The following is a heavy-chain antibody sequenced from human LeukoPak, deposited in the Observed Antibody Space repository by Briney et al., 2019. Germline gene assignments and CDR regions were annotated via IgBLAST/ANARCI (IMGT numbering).Heavy chain of an antibody. CDR3: ARGDYGDPTDC. J-gene: IGHJ4*02. V-gene: IGHV4-59*02. CDR1: GGSVSSYY. D-gene: IGHD4-17*01. Sequence: PSETLSLTCTVSGGSVSSYYWNWIRQPPGKGLEWIGYIYYSGSTNYNPSLKSRVTISVDTSKNQFSLKLSSVTAADTAVYYCARGDYGDPTDCWGQGTLVTVSS. CDR2: IYYSGST.